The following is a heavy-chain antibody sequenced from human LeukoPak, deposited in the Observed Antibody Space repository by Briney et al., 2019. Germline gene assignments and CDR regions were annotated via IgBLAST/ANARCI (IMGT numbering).Heavy chain of an antibody. J-gene: IGHJ3*02. D-gene: IGHD3-10*01. CDR3: ARQGFEGDHDAFDI. CDR2: IYYSGST. Sequence: SETLSLTCTVSGGSISSSSYYWGWIRQPPGKGLEWIGSIYYSGSTYYNPSLKSRVTISVDTSKNQFSLKLSSVTAADTAVYYCARQGFEGDHDAFDIWGQGTMVTVSS. CDR1: GGSISSSSYY. V-gene: IGHV4-39*01.